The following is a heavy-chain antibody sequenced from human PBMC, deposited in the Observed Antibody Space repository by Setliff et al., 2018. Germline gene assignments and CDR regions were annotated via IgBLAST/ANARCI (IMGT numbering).Heavy chain of an antibody. V-gene: IGHV3-23*01. CDR3: AKDLRSSPRVIDAFDI. J-gene: IGHJ3*02. Sequence: GGSLRLSCAASGFTFSSYAMSWVRQGPGKGLEWVSGISGSGGNTYYADSAKGRFTISRDNSKNTLYLQMNSLRAEDTAVYYCAKDLRSSPRVIDAFDIWGQGTMVTVSS. CDR2: ISGSGGNT. CDR1: GFTFSSYA. D-gene: IGHD2-2*01.